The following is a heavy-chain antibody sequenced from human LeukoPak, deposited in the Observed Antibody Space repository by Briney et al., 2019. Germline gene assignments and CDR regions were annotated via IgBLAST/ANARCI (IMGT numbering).Heavy chain of an antibody. J-gene: IGHJ6*02. CDR3: AAGASRGDYVYYYGMDV. CDR1: GGSISSYY. Sequence: PSETLSLTCTVSGGSISSYYWSWIRQPPGKGLEWIGYIYYSGSTNYDPSLKSRVTISVDTSKNQFSLKLSSVTAADTAVYYCAAGASRGDYVYYYGMDVWGQGTTVTVSS. D-gene: IGHD4-17*01. CDR2: IYYSGST. V-gene: IGHV4-59*01.